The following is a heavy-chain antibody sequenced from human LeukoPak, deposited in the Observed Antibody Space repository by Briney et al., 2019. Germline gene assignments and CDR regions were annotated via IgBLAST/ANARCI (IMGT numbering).Heavy chain of an antibody. J-gene: IGHJ3*02. Sequence: SETLSLTCTVSGGSISSYYWSWIRQPPGKGLEWIEYIFYSGTTKYNPSLRSRVTISADTSKNQFSLKLSSVTAADTAVYYCARVTSYLAFDIFGQGTIVTVSS. CDR1: GGSISSYY. CDR3: ARVTSYLAFDI. CDR2: IFYSGTT. D-gene: IGHD3-10*01. V-gene: IGHV4-59*12.